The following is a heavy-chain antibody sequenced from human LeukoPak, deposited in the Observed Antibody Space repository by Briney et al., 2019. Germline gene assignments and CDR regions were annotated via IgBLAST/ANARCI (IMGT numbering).Heavy chain of an antibody. Sequence: ASVKVSCKASGYTFTSYGISWVRQAPGQGLEWLGWTSAYNGNTNYAQKLQGRVTMTTDTSTSTAYMELRSLRSDDTAVYYCARAAYCSGGSCYYAVWFDPWGQGTLVTVSS. V-gene: IGHV1-18*01. CDR3: ARAAYCSGGSCYYAVWFDP. D-gene: IGHD2-15*01. J-gene: IGHJ5*02. CDR1: GYTFTSYG. CDR2: TSAYNGNT.